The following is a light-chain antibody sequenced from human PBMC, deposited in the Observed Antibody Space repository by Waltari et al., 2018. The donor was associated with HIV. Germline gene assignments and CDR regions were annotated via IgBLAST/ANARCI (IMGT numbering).Light chain of an antibody. CDR1: NLGRKI. CDR3: QVWDGSSEHPGPV. Sequence: SYVLTHAPSVSVAPGQTARITRGGNNLGRKIVPWYQPKHGQAPVLVVYDDSDRPSGIPERFSGSNSGNTATLTLSRVEAGDEADYYCQVWDGSSEHPGPVFGGGTQLTVL. CDR2: DDS. J-gene: IGLJ7*01. V-gene: IGLV3-21*02.